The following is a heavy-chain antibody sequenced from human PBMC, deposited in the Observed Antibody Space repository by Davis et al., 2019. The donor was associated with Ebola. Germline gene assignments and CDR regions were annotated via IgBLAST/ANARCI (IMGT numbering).Heavy chain of an antibody. V-gene: IGHV3-43*02. Sequence: GESLKISCAASGFTFDDYAMHWVRQALGKGLEWVSLISGDGGSTYYADSVKGRFTISRDNAKNSLYLQMNSLRDEDTAMYYCARAETDLGYQLLSLDYWGQGTLVTVSS. CDR2: ISGDGGST. D-gene: IGHD2-2*01. CDR3: ARAETDLGYQLLSLDY. CDR1: GFTFDDYA. J-gene: IGHJ4*02.